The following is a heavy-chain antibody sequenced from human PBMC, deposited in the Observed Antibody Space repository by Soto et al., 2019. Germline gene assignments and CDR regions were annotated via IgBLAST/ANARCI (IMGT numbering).Heavy chain of an antibody. CDR2: MYYGGST. J-gene: IGHJ4*02. CDR3: ARGTFGVVTD. D-gene: IGHD3-3*01. V-gene: IGHV4-59*01. Sequence: QVQLQESGPGLVKPSETLSLTCTVSGGSISSYYWSWIRQSPGKGLEWIGYMYYGGSTNYNPSLKKRITISIDTSRNQFSLKLSSVTAADTAVYYCARGTFGVVTDWGQGTLVTVSS. CDR1: GGSISSYY.